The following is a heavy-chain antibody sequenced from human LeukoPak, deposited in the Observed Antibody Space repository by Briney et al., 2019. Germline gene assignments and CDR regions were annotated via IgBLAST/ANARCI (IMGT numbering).Heavy chain of an antibody. CDR3: ARARGRYFDWLPSDAFDI. V-gene: IGHV4-38-2*01. D-gene: IGHD3-9*01. J-gene: IGHJ3*02. CDR2: IYHSGST. CDR1: GYSISSGYY. Sequence: SETLSLTCAVSGYSISSGYYWGWIRQTPGKGLEWIGSIYHSGSTYYNPSLKSRVTISVDTSKNQFSLKLSSVTAADTAVYYCARARGRYFDWLPSDAFDIWGQGTMVTVSS.